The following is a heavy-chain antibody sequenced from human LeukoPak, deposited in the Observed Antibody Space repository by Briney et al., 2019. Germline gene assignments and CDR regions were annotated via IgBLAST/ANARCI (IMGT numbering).Heavy chain of an antibody. D-gene: IGHD6-19*01. CDR3: ARGHSSGWSLMDV. CDR2: INDSEIT. J-gene: IGHJ6*03. CDR1: GVSISNSNW. Sequence: SGTLSVTCAVSGVSISNSNWWSWVRQSPVKGLEWIGEINDSEITNYNPSLEKRVTMTVDKSRTQFSLKLNSVTAADTAVYYCARGHSSGWSLMDVWGKGLTVTVSS. V-gene: IGHV4-4*02.